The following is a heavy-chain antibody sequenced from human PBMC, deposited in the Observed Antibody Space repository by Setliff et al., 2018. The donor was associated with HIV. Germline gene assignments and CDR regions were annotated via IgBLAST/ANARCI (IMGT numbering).Heavy chain of an antibody. D-gene: IGHD7-27*01. CDR1: GFTFRNYK. CDR3: AKDRWGGKPYYFDY. J-gene: IGHJ4*02. Sequence: GGSLRLSCAASGFTFRNYKMNWVRQSPGKGLEWVSSSNIGRGDKFYADSVQGRFTISRDNAKNSLYLQLNSLRAEDTAVYYCAKDRWGGKPYYFDYWGQGTLVTVSS. V-gene: IGHV3-21*06. CDR2: SNIGRGDK.